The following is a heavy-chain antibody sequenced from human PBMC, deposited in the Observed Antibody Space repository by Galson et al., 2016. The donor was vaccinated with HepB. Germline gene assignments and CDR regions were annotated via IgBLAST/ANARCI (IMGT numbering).Heavy chain of an antibody. Sequence: SVKVSCKASGHSFTSYAINWVRRAPGQGLELVGRIISVVSATHYEQKFQGRVTITADYMELSSLTSDDTAVYYCARDLKSWDHSIYPLLQYWGQGTLVTVAS. V-gene: IGHV1-69*11. J-gene: IGHJ4*02. CDR2: IISVVSAT. CDR1: GHSFTSYA. CDR3: ARDLKSWDHSIYPLLQY. D-gene: IGHD1-26*01.